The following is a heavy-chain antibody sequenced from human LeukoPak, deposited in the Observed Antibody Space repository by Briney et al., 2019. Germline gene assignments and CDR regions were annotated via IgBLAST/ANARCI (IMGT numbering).Heavy chain of an antibody. D-gene: IGHD3-22*01. CDR3: ARPLGPHYYDSSGYSGLYAFDI. CDR2: IYYSGST. V-gene: IGHV4-59*08. CDR1: GGSISSYY. J-gene: IGHJ3*02. Sequence: SETLSLTCTVSGGSISSYYWSWIRQPPGKGLEWIGYIYYSGSTNYNPSLKSRVTISVDTSKNQFSLKLSSVTAADTAVYYCARPLGPHYYDSSGYSGLYAFDIWGQGTMVTVSS.